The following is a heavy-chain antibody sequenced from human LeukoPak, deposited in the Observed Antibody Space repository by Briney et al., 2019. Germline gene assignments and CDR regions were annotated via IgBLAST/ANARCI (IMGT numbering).Heavy chain of an antibody. V-gene: IGHV4-39*07. J-gene: IGHJ4*02. D-gene: IGHD6-19*01. CDR1: GGSIRSSYYY. CDR3: ARDIAVAGNYFDY. Sequence: SETLSLTCTVSGGSIRSSYYYWGWIRQPPGKGLEWIGSIYDSGSTYYNPSLKSRVTISVDTSKNQFSLKLSSVTAADTAVYYCARDIAVAGNYFDYWGQGTLVTVSS. CDR2: IYDSGST.